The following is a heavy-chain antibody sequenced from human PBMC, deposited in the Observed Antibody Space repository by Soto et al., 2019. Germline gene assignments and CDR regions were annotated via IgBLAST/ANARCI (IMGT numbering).Heavy chain of an antibody. CDR2: IKSKTDGETT. D-gene: IGHD2-8*01. CDR1: GFTFNNAW. Sequence: EVQLVESGGELVKPGGSLRLSCAASGFTFNNAWMSWVRQAPGKGLEWVARIKSKTDGETTTYAAPVKGRFTISREDSKDTLYLQMYSLKPEDTAVYYCTTNGDYYYYYMDVWGKGTTVAVSS. V-gene: IGHV3-15*01. J-gene: IGHJ6*03. CDR3: TTNGDYYYYYMDV.